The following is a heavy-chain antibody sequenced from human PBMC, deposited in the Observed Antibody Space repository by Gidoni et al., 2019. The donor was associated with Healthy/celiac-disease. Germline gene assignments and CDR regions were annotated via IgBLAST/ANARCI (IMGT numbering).Heavy chain of an antibody. J-gene: IGHJ5*02. CDR2: IYYSWST. CDR3: ARVQATWGRGWFDP. Sequence: QVQLQESGPGLVKPSQTLTLTCPVPGGSTRSDTYYWSWFPQPPGKGLEWLGYIYYSWSTYYNPSLKSRVTIAVDTSKKQFSLKLSSVTAADAAVYYCARVQATWGRGWFDPWGQGTLVTVSS. D-gene: IGHD3-16*01. V-gene: IGHV4-31*03. CDR1: GGSTRSDTYY.